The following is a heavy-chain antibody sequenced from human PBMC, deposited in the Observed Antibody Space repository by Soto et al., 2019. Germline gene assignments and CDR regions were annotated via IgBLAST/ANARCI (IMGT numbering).Heavy chain of an antibody. V-gene: IGHV4-59*01. CDR1: GGSISSYY. D-gene: IGHD2-2*01. J-gene: IGHJ6*02. CDR2: IYYSGST. CDR3: ARDFVVVPAAVDYGMDV. Sequence: SLTCTVSGGSISSYYWSWIRQPPGKGLEWIGYIYYSGSTNYNPSLKSRVTISVDTSKNQFSLKLSSVTAADTAVYYCARDFVVVPAAVDYGMDVWGQGTTVTVSS.